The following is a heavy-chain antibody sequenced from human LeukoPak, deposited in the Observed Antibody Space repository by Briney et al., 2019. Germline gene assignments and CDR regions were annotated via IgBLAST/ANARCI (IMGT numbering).Heavy chain of an antibody. CDR3: ARRGAARRYDGLDV. V-gene: IGHV4-59*08. J-gene: IGHJ6*02. CDR1: GGFISSYY. D-gene: IGHD6-6*01. Sequence: SETLSLTCTISGGFISSYYWSRIRQPPGKGLEWIGYIYYSGTTTYNPSLKSRVTMSVDTSKNQFSLRLTSVTAADTAVYYCARRGAARRYDGLDVWGQGTTVTVSS. CDR2: IYYSGTT.